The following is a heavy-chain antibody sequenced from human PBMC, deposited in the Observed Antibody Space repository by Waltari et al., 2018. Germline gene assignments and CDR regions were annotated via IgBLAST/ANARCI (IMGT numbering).Heavy chain of an antibody. Sequence: QVQLVQSGAEVKKPGSSVKVSCKASGGTFSSYSIRWVRQAPGQGLEWMGGIIHSVGTANYEQKFQGRVTITADESTSTAYMELSSLRSEDTAVYYCARIQVPGIAAAAHDYWGQGTLVTVSS. CDR1: GGTFSSYS. J-gene: IGHJ4*02. CDR2: IIHSVGTA. D-gene: IGHD6-13*01. CDR3: ARIQVPGIAAAAHDY. V-gene: IGHV1-69*13.